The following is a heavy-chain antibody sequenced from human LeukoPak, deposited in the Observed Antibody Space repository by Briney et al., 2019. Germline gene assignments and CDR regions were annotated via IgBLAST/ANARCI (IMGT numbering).Heavy chain of an antibody. CDR2: ISYDGSNK. D-gene: IGHD6-19*01. V-gene: IGHV3-30-3*01. CDR3: ARPAGIAVAGDY. J-gene: IGHJ4*02. CDR1: GLTFSSYA. Sequence: GGSLRLSCAASGLTFSSYAMHWVRQAPGKGLEWVAVISYDGSNKYYADSVKGRFTISRDNSKNTLYLQMNSLRAEDTAVYYCARPAGIAVAGDYWGQGNLVTVSS.